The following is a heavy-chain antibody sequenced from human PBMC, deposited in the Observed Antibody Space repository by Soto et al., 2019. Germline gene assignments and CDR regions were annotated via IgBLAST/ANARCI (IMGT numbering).Heavy chain of an antibody. CDR1: GCPFSNAW. CDR3: TSYYDFWSGPLDSDAFDI. CDR2: IKSKTDGGTT. Sequence: GGFLRLSCASSGCPFSNAWMSWVRQAPGKGLEWVGRIKSKTDGGTTDYAAPVKGRFTISRDDSKNTLYLQMNSLKTEDTAVYYCTSYYDFWSGPLDSDAFDIWGQGTMVTVSS. D-gene: IGHD3-3*01. V-gene: IGHV3-15*01. J-gene: IGHJ3*02.